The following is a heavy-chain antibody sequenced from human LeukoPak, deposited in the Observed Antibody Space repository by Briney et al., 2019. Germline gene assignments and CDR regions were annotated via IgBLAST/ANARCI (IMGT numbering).Heavy chain of an antibody. CDR2: ISGSGDTT. CDR3: AKELTTERTPGVDS. J-gene: IGHJ4*02. D-gene: IGHD4-17*01. Sequence: GVSLRLSCTASGFTFSSYSMSWVPQGPGTGLEWVSAISGSGDTTFYADSVKGRSTISRDNSKKTLYLQVNSLRAEDTAVYFCAKELTTERTPGVDSWGQGTLVTVSS. CDR1: GFTFSSYS. V-gene: IGHV3-23*01.